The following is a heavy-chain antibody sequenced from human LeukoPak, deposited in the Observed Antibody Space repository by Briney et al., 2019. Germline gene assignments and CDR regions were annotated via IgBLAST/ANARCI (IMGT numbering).Heavy chain of an antibody. V-gene: IGHV4-4*02. CDR1: GGSISSSNW. Sequence: SGTLSLTCAVSGGSISSSNWWSWVRQPPGKGLEWIGEINHSGSTNYNPSLKSRVTISVDTSKNQFSLKLSSVTAADTAVYYCARGAAGFKKVFDYWGQGTLVTVSS. CDR3: ARGAAGFKKVFDY. CDR2: INHSGST. D-gene: IGHD6-13*01. J-gene: IGHJ4*02.